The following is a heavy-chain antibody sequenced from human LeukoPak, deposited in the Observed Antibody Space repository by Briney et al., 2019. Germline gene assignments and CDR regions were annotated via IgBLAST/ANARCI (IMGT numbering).Heavy chain of an antibody. Sequence: SETLSLTCTVSGGSISSGSYYWSWIRQPAGKGLEWIGRIYTSGSTNYNPSLKSRVTISVDTSKNQFSLKLSSVTAADTAVYYCARVGGVRGFDYWGQGTLVTVSS. V-gene: IGHV4-61*02. CDR2: IYTSGST. D-gene: IGHD3-10*02. J-gene: IGHJ4*02. CDR3: ARVGGVRGFDY. CDR1: GGSISSGSYY.